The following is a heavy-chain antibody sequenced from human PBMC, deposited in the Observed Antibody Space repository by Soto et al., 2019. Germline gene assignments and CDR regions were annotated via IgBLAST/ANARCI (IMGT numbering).Heavy chain of an antibody. J-gene: IGHJ3*02. V-gene: IGHV4-30-4*01. CDR3: ARQVTGLMGYAYGI. D-gene: IGHD2-8*02. CDR2: IFDSGTT. CDR1: GGSITSDYSC. Sequence: PSETLSLTCTVSGGSITSDYSCWSWIRQPPGEGLEWIGHIFDSGTTYTNPSLRSQVAISLDTSKNHFSLTLSSVAAADTAIYYCARQVTGLMGYAYGIWGQGTMVTVSS.